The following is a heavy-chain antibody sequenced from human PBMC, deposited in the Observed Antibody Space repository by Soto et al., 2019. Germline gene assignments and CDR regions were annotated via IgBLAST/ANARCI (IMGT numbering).Heavy chain of an antibody. J-gene: IGHJ4*02. V-gene: IGHV1-3*01. CDR2: INAGNGNT. D-gene: IGHD5-18*01. CDR3: AYSPEVLGPIDY. CDR1: GYKFTNYA. Sequence: ASVKVSCKASGYKFTNYAMHLVGQAPGQRLEWMGWINAGNGNTKYSQKFQGRLTITKDTSKNQVVLTMTNMDPVDTATYYCAYSPEVLGPIDYWGQGTLVTVSS.